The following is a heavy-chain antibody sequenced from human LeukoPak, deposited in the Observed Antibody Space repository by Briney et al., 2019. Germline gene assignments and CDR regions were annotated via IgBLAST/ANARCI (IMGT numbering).Heavy chain of an antibody. J-gene: IGHJ4*02. CDR2: IYISGST. CDR1: GGSISSYY. V-gene: IGHV4-4*07. D-gene: IGHD2-21*02. CDR3: ARGDLYCGGDCYSDY. Sequence: SETLSLTCTVSGGSISSYYWSWIRQPAGKGLEWIGRIYISGSTNYNPSLKSRVTMSVDTSKNQFSLKLSSVTAAGTAVYYCARGDLYCGGDCYSDYWGQGTLVTVSS.